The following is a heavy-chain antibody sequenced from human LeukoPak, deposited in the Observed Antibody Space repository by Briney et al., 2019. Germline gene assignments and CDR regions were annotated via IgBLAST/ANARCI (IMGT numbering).Heavy chain of an antibody. CDR2: IWYDGSNK. CDR3: ARDEPDGVVPAAISLYYYMDV. D-gene: IGHD2-2*01. Sequence: GGSLRLSCAASGFTFSSYGMHWVRQAPGKGLEWVAVIWYDGSNKYYADSVKGRFTISRDNSKNTLYLQMNSLRAEDTAVYYCARDEPDGVVPAAISLYYYMDVWGKGTTVTVSS. CDR1: GFTFSSYG. J-gene: IGHJ6*03. V-gene: IGHV3-33*01.